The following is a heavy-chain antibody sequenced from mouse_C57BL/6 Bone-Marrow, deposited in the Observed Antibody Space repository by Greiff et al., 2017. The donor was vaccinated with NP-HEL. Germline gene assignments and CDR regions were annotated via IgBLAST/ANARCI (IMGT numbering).Heavy chain of an antibody. CDR3: ASPYDYDVAWFAY. CDR1: GFTFSNYG. V-gene: IGHV5-6*02. D-gene: IGHD2-4*01. CDR2: ISSGGSYT. J-gene: IGHJ3*01. Sequence: EVMLVESGGDLVKPGGSLKLSCAASGFTFSNYGMSWVRQTPDKRLEWVATISSGGSYTYSPDSVKGRFTISRDNAKNTLYLQMSSLKSEDTAMYYCASPYDYDVAWFAYWGQGTLVTVSA.